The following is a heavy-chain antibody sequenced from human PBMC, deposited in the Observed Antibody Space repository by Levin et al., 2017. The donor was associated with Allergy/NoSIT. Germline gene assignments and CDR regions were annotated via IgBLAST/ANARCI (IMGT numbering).Heavy chain of an antibody. CDR2: ISNKAHGGTT. V-gene: IGHV3-49*04. J-gene: IGHJ4*02. D-gene: IGHD3-16*02. CDR1: GFTFGDYA. Sequence: GGSLRLSCTGSGFTFGDYAMSWVRQAPGKGLEWVGFISNKAHGGTTEYAASVKGRLTISRDDSKSIAYLQMNSLKTEDTAVYFWARGGPPNYDYNWGSYRDGYFDYWGQGTLVTVSS. CDR3: ARGGPPNYDYNWGSYRDGYFDY.